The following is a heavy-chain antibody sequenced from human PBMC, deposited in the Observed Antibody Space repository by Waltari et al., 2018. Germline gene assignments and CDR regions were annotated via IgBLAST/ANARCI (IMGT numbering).Heavy chain of an antibody. J-gene: IGHJ4*02. V-gene: IGHV4-39*07. CDR1: GGSISSSSYY. CDR2: IYYSGST. Sequence: QLQLQESGPGLVKPSETLSLTCTVSGGSISSSSYYWCWIRQPPGKGLEWIGSIYYSGSTYYNPSLKSRVTISVDTSKNQFSLKLSSVTAADTAVYYCARDPGSSSSLDYWGQGTLVTVSS. D-gene: IGHD6-13*01. CDR3: ARDPGSSSSLDY.